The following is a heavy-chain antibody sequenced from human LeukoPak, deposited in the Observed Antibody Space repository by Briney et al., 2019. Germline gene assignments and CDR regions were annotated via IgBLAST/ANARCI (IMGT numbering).Heavy chain of an antibody. D-gene: IGHD3-22*01. J-gene: IGHJ3*02. CDR2: IFRIGSS. CDR3: ARRGYRDSSGYPDAFDI. V-gene: IGHV4-38-2*02. Sequence: SETLSLTCSVSGFSITTGYYWAWIRQPPGKGLEWIGTIFRIGSSYFNPSLKSRVTISVDTSKNQFSLKLSSVTAADTAVYYCARRGYRDSSGYPDAFDIWGQGTMVTVSS. CDR1: GFSITTGYY.